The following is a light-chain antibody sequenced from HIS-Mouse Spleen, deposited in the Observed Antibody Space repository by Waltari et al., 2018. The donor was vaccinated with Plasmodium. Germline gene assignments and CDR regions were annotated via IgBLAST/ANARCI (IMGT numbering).Light chain of an antibody. CDR2: EDS. J-gene: IGLJ3*02. Sequence: SYELTQPPSVSVSPGQTARITCSGAALPKKYAYWYQQKSGQAPGLGISEDSKRPSGIPERVSGSSSGTMATLTISGAQVEDEADYYCYSTDSSGNHRVFGGGTKLTVL. CDR1: ALPKKY. V-gene: IGLV3-10*01. CDR3: YSTDSSGNHRV.